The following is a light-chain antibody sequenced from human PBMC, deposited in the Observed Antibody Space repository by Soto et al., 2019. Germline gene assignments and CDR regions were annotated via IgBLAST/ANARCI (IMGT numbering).Light chain of an antibody. CDR3: QQYDDSARCK. CDR2: ATS. Sequence: EIVLTQSPGTLSLSPGERATLSCRASQSINTRYSAWYQQKPGQPPRLLIYATSSRAPGIPDRFSGSGSGTDFTLTISRLEPEDFAVYYCQQYDDSARCKFGQGTNLDIK. J-gene: IGKJ2*02. V-gene: IGKV3-20*01. CDR1: QSINTRY.